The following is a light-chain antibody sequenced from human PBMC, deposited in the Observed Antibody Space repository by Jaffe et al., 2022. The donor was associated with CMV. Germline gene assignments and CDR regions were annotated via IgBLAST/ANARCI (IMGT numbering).Light chain of an antibody. Sequence: DTQMTQSPSAMSASVGDRVTITCRASQGIDNYLAWFQQKPGKVPKFLIYAASSLQSGVPSRFSGSGSGTEFTLTISSLQPEDFATYYCLQHNRYPFTFGPGTKVDMK. CDR1: QGIDNY. CDR2: AAS. CDR3: LQHNRYPFT. J-gene: IGKJ3*01. V-gene: IGKV1-17*03.